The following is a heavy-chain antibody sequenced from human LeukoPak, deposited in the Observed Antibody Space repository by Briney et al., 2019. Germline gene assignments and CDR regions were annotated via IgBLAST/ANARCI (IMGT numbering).Heavy chain of an antibody. Sequence: PSETLSLTCTVSGGSISSYYWSWIRQPPGKGLEWIGYIYYSGSTNYNPSLKSRVTMSVDTSKNQFSLKLSSVTAADTAVYYCARGDSSGWEHAFDIWGQGIKVTVAS. CDR1: GGSISSYY. J-gene: IGHJ3*02. CDR3: ARGDSSGWEHAFDI. D-gene: IGHD6-19*01. V-gene: IGHV4-59*12. CDR2: IYYSGST.